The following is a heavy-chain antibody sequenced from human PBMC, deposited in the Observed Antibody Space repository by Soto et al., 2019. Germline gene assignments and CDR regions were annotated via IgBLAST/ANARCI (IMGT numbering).Heavy chain of an antibody. CDR3: ARDNYGSGSYYNYYYGMDV. CDR1: GGSVSSGSYY. J-gene: IGHJ6*02. Sequence: SETLSLTCTVSGGSVSSGSYYWSWIRQPPGKGLEWIGYIYYSGSTNYNPSLKSRVTISVDTSKNQFSLKLSSVTAADTAVYYCARDNYGSGSYYNYYYGMDVWGQGTTVTAP. V-gene: IGHV4-61*01. CDR2: IYYSGST. D-gene: IGHD3-10*01.